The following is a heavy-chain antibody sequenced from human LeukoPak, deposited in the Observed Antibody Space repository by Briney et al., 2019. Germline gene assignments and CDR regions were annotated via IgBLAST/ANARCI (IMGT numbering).Heavy chain of an antibody. V-gene: IGHV1-18*01. CDR2: ISTYNGNT. Sequence: ASVKVSCKASGYIFTRYGINWVRQAPGQGLEWMGWISTYNGNTNYAQKFQGRVTMTTDTSTSTAYLELRSLRSDDTAVYYCASQSPACDYWGQGTQVTVSS. CDR3: ASQSPACDY. CDR1: GYIFTRYG. J-gene: IGHJ4*02.